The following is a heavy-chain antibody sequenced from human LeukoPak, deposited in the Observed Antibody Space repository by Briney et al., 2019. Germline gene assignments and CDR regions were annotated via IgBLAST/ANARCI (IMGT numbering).Heavy chain of an antibody. CDR2: INHSGST. J-gene: IGHJ5*02. CDR1: GFTFSDYY. V-gene: IGHV4-34*01. Sequence: GSLRLSCAASGFTFSDYYMSWIRQPPGKGLEWIGEINHSGSTNYNPSLKSRVTISVDTSKNQFSLKLSSVTAADTAVYYCARGKGRTVVRGVRWFDPWGQGTLVTVSS. CDR3: ARGKGRTVVRGVRWFDP. D-gene: IGHD3-10*01.